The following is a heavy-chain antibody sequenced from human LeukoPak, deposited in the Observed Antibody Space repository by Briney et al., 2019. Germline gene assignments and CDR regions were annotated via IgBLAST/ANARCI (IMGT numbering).Heavy chain of an antibody. V-gene: IGHV1-2*02. CDR3: AADLRYYYGMDV. J-gene: IGHJ6*02. Sequence: ASVKVSCKASGYTFTGYYMHWVRQAPGQGLEWMGWINPNSGGTNYAQKFQGRVTMTRDTSISTAYMELSSLRSEDTAVYYCAADLRYYYGMDVWGQGTTVTVSS. CDR1: GYTFTGYY. CDR2: INPNSGGT.